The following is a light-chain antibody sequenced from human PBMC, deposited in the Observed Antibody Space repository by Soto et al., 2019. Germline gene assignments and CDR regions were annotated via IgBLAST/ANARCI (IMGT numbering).Light chain of an antibody. CDR2: KAS. J-gene: IGKJ1*01. V-gene: IGKV1-5*03. CDR3: QQYNSLWT. CDR1: QSVSGW. Sequence: DIQMTQSPSTLSASVGDTVTVTCRASQSVSGWLAWYQQKPGKAPKLLIYKASTLKSGVPSRFSGSGSGTDFALTITSLQAEDFATYYCQQYNSLWTFGQGTKVDIK.